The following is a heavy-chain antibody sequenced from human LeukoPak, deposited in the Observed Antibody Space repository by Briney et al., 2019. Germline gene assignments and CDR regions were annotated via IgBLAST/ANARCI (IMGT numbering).Heavy chain of an antibody. V-gene: IGHV3-48*01. J-gene: IGHJ4*02. CDR1: GFTFRSYW. CDR3: AGDPNCSGGSCYSLSY. D-gene: IGHD2-15*01. CDR2: ISSSSSTI. Sequence: GGSLRLSCAASGFTFRSYWMDWVRQAPGKGLEWVSYISSSSSTIYYADSVKGRFTISRDNAKNSLYLQMNSLRAEDTAVYYCAGDPNCSGGSCYSLSYWGQGTLVTVSS.